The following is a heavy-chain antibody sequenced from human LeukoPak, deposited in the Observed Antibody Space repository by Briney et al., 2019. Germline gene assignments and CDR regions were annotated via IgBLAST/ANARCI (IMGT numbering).Heavy chain of an antibody. D-gene: IGHD6-13*01. J-gene: IGHJ4*02. V-gene: IGHV1-69*05. CDR2: IIPIFGTA. CDR1: GGTFSSYA. CDR3: ARGYMAAELDY. Sequence: ASVKVSCKASGGTFSSYAISWVRQAPGQGLEWMGRIIPIFGTANYAQKFQGRATITTDESTSTAYMELSSLRSEDTAVYYCARGYMAAELDYWGQGTLVTVSS.